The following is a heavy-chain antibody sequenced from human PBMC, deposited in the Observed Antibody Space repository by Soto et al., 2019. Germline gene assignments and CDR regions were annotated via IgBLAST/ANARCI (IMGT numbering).Heavy chain of an antibody. V-gene: IGHV4-61*01. CDR3: ARVVRCTRSGCYYLAMDV. CDR2: ILSSGRT. Sequence: QVQLQESGPGLVKPSETLSLTCSVSGESVSSGYYYWTRIRQPPGKGLEWIGSILSSGRTNYNPSLKSRVSMSVDTSKNQFSLRLTSVGAADTAIYFCARVVRCTRSGCYYLAMDVWGQGTTVTVFS. CDR1: GESVSSGYYY. J-gene: IGHJ6*02. D-gene: IGHD2-15*01.